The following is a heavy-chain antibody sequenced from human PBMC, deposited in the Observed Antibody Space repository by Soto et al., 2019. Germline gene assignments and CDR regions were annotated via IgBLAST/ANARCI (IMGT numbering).Heavy chain of an antibody. CDR1: GFTFSSYS. V-gene: IGHV3-48*02. CDR3: AREDSSSWDYYYYYYGMDV. CDR2: ISSSSTI. Sequence: GGSLRLSCAASGFTFSSYSMNWVRQAPGKGLEWVSYISSSSTIYYADSVKGRFTISRDNAKNSLYLQMNSLRDEDTAVYYCAREDSSSWDYYYYYYGMDVWGQGTTVTVSS. D-gene: IGHD6-13*01. J-gene: IGHJ6*02.